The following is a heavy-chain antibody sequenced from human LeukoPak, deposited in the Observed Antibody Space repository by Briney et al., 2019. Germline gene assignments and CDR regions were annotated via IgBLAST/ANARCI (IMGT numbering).Heavy chain of an antibody. CDR2: ISSSSSYI. CDR1: GFTFSSYS. CDR3: ARDGRDCSSTSCYLPSYYFDY. D-gene: IGHD2-2*01. J-gene: IGHJ4*02. Sequence: GGSLRLSCAASGFTFSSYSMNWVRQAPGKGLEWVSSISSSSSYIDYADSVKGRFTISRDNAKNSLYLQMNSLRAEDTAVYYCARDGRDCSSTSCYLPSYYFDYWGQETLVTVSS. V-gene: IGHV3-21*01.